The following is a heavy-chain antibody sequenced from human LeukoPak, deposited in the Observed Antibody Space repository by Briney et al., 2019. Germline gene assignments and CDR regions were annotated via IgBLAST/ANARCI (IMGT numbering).Heavy chain of an antibody. CDR1: GGSISSGTYY. J-gene: IGHJ4*02. Sequence: PSETLSLTCTVSGGSISSGTYYWGWIRQPPGKGLQWVGSIYYSGTTYYNPSLKSRVTISVDTSKNQFSLKLNPVTAADTAVYYCAAWSGITTPGTSYWGQGTLVTVSS. CDR3: AAWSGITTPGTSY. D-gene: IGHD6-13*01. V-gene: IGHV4-39*01. CDR2: IYYSGTT.